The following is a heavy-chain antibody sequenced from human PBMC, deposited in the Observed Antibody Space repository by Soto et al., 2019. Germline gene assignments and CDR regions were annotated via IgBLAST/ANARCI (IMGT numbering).Heavy chain of an antibody. Sequence: SETLSLTCTGSGGSISSYYWSCIRQPPGKGLEWIGYIYYSGSTNYNPSLKSRVTISVDTSKNQFSLKLSSVTAADTAVYYCARGGSKKGSSPSWFDSWGQGTLVTVSS. CDR3: ARGGSKKGSSPSWFDS. D-gene: IGHD6-6*01. J-gene: IGHJ5*01. V-gene: IGHV4-59*01. CDR1: GGSISSYY. CDR2: IYYSGST.